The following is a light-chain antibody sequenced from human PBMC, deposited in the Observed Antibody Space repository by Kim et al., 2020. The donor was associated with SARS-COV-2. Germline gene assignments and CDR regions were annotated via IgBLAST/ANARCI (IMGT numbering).Light chain of an antibody. V-gene: IGLV2-14*01. CDR3: SSYTSSSTYV. J-gene: IGLJ1*01. CDR1: SSDVGGYNY. CDR2: DVS. Sequence: QSALTQPASVSGSPGQSITISCTGTSSDVGGYNYVSWYQQHPGKAPKLMIYDVSKRPSWVSNRFSGSKSGNTASLTISGLQAEDEAEYYCSSYTSSSTYVFGTGTKVTVL.